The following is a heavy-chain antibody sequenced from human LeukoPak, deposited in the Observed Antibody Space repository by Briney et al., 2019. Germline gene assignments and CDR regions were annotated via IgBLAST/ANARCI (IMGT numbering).Heavy chain of an antibody. Sequence: ASVKVSCKASGYTFTNYGISWVRQAPGHGLEWMGWISAYNGKTNYAQKLQGRVIMTTDTSTSTAYMELGSLSSDDTAVYYCARDFHGDYTSDLWGRGTLVTVSS. J-gene: IGHJ2*01. V-gene: IGHV1-18*01. CDR1: GYTFTNYG. CDR3: ARDFHGDYTSDL. CDR2: ISAYNGKT. D-gene: IGHD4-17*01.